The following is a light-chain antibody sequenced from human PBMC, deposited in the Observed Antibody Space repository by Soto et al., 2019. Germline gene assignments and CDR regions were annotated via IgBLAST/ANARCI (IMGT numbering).Light chain of an antibody. CDR2: ENN. J-gene: IGLJ2*01. V-gene: IGLV6-57*04. CDR3: QSYDTTNVV. CDR1: SGSIASNY. Sequence: NFLLTQPHSVSESPGKTVIISCTRSSGSIASNYVQWYQQRPGSGPTTVIYENNRRPSGVHGRFSGSIDTSSNSASLTISRLTTEDEADYCCQSYDTTNVVFGGGTQLTVL.